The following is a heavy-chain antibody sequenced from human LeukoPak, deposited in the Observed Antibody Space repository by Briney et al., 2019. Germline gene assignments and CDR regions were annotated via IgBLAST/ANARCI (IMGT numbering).Heavy chain of an antibody. D-gene: IGHD5-18*01. CDR2: INHSGST. V-gene: IGHV4-34*01. CDR3: ARRGYSYGR. CDR1: GGSFSGYY. Sequence: PSETLSLTCAVYGGSFSGYYWSWIRQPPGKGLDGIGEINHSGSTNYNPSLKSRVTISVDTSKNQFSLKLSSVTAADTAVYYCARRGYSYGRWGQGTLVTVSS. J-gene: IGHJ4*02.